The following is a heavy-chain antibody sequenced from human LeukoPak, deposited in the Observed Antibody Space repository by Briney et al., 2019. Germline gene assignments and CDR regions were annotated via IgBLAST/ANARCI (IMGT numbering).Heavy chain of an antibody. CDR3: ARDSLHSYSFL. J-gene: IGHJ4*02. CDR2: ISVYSGDT. Sequence: ASVKVSCKASGYSFSSYSITWLRQAPGQGLEWMGWISVYSGDTNYAQKFQGRVTMTTDTSTSTAYMELRSLRSDDTAVYCCARDSLHSYSFLWGQGTLVTVSS. V-gene: IGHV1-18*01. D-gene: IGHD5-18*01. CDR1: GYSFSSYS.